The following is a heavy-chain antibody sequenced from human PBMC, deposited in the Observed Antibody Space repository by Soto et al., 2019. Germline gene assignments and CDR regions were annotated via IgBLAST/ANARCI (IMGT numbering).Heavy chain of an antibody. Sequence: SETLSLTCAVYGGSFSGDYWSCIRQPPGKGLEWIGEINPSGSTNYNPSLKSRVTISVDTSKNQFSLKLTSVTAADTAVYYCARARLEWLSPSYYFDYWGQGTLVTVPQ. J-gene: IGHJ4*02. D-gene: IGHD3-3*01. V-gene: IGHV4-34*01. CDR2: INPSGST. CDR3: ARARLEWLSPSYYFDY. CDR1: GGSFSGDY.